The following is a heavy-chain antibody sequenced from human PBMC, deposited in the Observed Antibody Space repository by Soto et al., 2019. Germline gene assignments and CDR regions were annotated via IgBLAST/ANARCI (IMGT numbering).Heavy chain of an antibody. D-gene: IGHD3-3*01. V-gene: IGHV4-39*01. J-gene: IGHJ4*02. Sequence: SETLSLTCRVSGASISTSSTYCGGWIREPAGKWVEGIGSIYYCGGTYFNPSFKSRVTMSIDTSNDQFSLTLSSVTAADTAIYYCARQYITLFRVITLKTPLHYFDFWGQGALVTVSS. CDR3: ARQYITLFRVITLKTPLHYFDF. CDR2: IYYCGGT. CDR1: GASISTSSTYC.